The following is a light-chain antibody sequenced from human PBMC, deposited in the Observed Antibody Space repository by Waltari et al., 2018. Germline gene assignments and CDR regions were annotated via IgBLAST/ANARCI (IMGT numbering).Light chain of an antibody. CDR1: QSLLHSDRKTY. Sequence: DIVMTQTPLSLSVTPGQPASISCRSSQSLLHSDRKTYLSWFLQKAGQPPRLLIYDLFNRFPVVPDRFSGSGSGTDFTLRISRVEPEDVGVYYCMQSIQFPRTFGQGTKVDIK. CDR3: MQSIQFPRT. V-gene: IGKV2D-29*01. CDR2: DLF. J-gene: IGKJ1*01.